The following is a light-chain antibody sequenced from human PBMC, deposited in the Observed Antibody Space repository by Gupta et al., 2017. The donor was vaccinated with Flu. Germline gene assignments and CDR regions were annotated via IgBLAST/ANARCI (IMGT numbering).Light chain of an antibody. CDR2: DAS. V-gene: IGKV1-33*01. Sequence: DIQMTQSPSSLSASIGDRVTITCQANQDISYYLNWYQQKPGKAPKLLIFDASNVEPGVPSRFSEGGSGTDFTFTISSLEAEDFATYFCQQGDFLPNPFGQGTKLEIK. CDR3: QQGDFLPNP. CDR1: QDISYY. J-gene: IGKJ2*01.